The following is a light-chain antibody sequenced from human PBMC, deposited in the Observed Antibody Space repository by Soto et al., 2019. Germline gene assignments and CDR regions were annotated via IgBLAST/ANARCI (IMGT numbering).Light chain of an antibody. CDR2: DAS. J-gene: IGKJ4*01. V-gene: IGKV3-11*01. CDR1: QSVSSY. Sequence: EIVLTQSPATLSLSPGERATLSCRASQSVSSYLAWYQQKPGQAPRLLIYDASNRATGIPARFSGSGSGTEFTLTISSLQPDDFSTYYCQQYISVSLLTFGGGTKVDIK. CDR3: QQYISVSLLT.